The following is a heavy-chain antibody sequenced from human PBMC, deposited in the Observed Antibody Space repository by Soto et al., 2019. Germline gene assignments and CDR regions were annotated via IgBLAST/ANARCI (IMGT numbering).Heavy chain of an antibody. J-gene: IGHJ5*02. CDR3: ALNSGSYKPSSWFDP. Sequence: QVQLQESGPGLVKPSGTLSLTCAVSGGSISSSNWWSWVRQPPGKGLEWIGEIYHSGSTNYNPSLKRRVTISVDKSKNQFSRKLSSVTAADTAVYYCALNSGSYKPSSWFDPWGQGTLVTVSS. V-gene: IGHV4-4*02. D-gene: IGHD1-26*01. CDR1: GGSISSSNW. CDR2: IYHSGST.